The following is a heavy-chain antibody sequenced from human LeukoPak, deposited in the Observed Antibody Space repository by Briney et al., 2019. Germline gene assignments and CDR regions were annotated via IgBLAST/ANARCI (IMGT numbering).Heavy chain of an antibody. D-gene: IGHD6-6*01. V-gene: IGHV4-59*12. CDR1: GGSISSYY. J-gene: IGHJ6*03. CDR2: IYYSGST. CDR3: ARDQVQLAHYYYYMDV. Sequence: SETLSLTCTVSGGSISSYYWSWIRQPPGKGLEWIGYIYYSGSTNYNPSLKSRVTMSVDTSKNQFSLKLSSVTAADTAVYYCARDQVQLAHYYYYMDVWGKGTTVTVSS.